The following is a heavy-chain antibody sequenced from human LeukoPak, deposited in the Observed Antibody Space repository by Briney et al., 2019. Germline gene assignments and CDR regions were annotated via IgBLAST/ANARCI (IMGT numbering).Heavy chain of an antibody. CDR2: ISSSSSYI. D-gene: IGHD6-13*01. V-gene: IGHV3-21*01. Sequence: GGSLRLSCAASGFTFSSYSMNWVRQAPGKGLEWVSSISSSSSYIYYADSVKGRFTISRDNAKNSLYLQMNSLRAEDTAVYYCASGRAGTAAFDIWGQGTMVTVSS. J-gene: IGHJ3*02. CDR3: ASGRAGTAAFDI. CDR1: GFTFSSYS.